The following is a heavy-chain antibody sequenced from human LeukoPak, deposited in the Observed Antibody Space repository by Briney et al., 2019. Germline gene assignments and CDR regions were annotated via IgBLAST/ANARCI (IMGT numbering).Heavy chain of an antibody. Sequence: ASVKVSCKASGYTFTSYYMHWVRQAPGQGLEWMGWINPNSGGTNYAQKFQGRVTMTRDTSISTAYMELSRLRSDDTAVYYCARVDILTGYYSPYYFDYWGQGTLVTVSS. CDR3: ARVDILTGYYSPYYFDY. CDR1: GYTFTSYY. J-gene: IGHJ4*02. V-gene: IGHV1-2*02. D-gene: IGHD3-9*01. CDR2: INPNSGGT.